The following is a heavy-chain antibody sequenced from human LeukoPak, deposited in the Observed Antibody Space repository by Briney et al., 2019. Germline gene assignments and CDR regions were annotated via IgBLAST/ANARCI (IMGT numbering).Heavy chain of an antibody. CDR1: GDSISNGHYY. CDR3: ARLNPLEHLFSFYFDS. Sequence: KPSETLSLTCSVSGDSISNGHYYWGWIRQPPGKGLEWLATISSRGSTFYNPPLKSRVTISVDTSKNQISLNLSSVTASDTSLYYCARLNPLEHLFSFYFDSWGQGILATVSS. J-gene: IGHJ4*02. D-gene: IGHD3-3*01. CDR2: ISSRGST. V-gene: IGHV4-39*01.